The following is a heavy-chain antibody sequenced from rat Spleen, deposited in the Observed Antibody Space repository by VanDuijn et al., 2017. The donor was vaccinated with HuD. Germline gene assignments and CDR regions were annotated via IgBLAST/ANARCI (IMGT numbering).Heavy chain of an antibody. D-gene: IGHD1-12*03. CDR3: ARSSITMMVITPFDY. CDR2: ISYSGST. J-gene: IGHJ2*01. V-gene: IGHV3-1*01. Sequence: EVQLQESGPGLVKPSQSLSLTCSVTGYSITSNYWGWIRKFPGNKMEWMGYISYSGSTGYNPSLKSRISITRDTSKNQFFLQLNSVTAEDTATYYCARSSITMMVITPFDYWGQGVMVTVSS. CDR1: GYSITSNY.